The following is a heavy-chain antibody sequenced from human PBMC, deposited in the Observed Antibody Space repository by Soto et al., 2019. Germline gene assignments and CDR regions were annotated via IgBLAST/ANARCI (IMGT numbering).Heavy chain of an antibody. D-gene: IGHD4-17*01. Sequence: GGSLRLSCAASGFTFSSYSMNWVRQAPGKGLEWVSSISSSSSYIYYANSVKGRFTISRDNAKNSLYLQMNSLRAEDTAVYYCARVVKESDYVGDYWGQGTLVTVSS. J-gene: IGHJ4*02. CDR3: ARVVKESDYVGDY. CDR1: GFTFSSYS. CDR2: ISSSSSYI. V-gene: IGHV3-21*01.